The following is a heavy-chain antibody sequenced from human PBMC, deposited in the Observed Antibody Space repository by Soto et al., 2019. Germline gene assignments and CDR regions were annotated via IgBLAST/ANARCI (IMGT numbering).Heavy chain of an antibody. V-gene: IGHV3-74*01. J-gene: IGHJ6*02. CDR1: GFTFSTYW. Sequence: EVQLVESGGDLVQPGGSLRLSCAASGFTFSTYWMHWVRQAPGKGLVWVSRINSDGSSTSYADSVKGRFTISRDNAKNTVYLQMNSLRAEDTAVYYCARESGMNGMDVWGQGTTVTVSS. CDR3: ARESGMNGMDV. CDR2: INSDGSST.